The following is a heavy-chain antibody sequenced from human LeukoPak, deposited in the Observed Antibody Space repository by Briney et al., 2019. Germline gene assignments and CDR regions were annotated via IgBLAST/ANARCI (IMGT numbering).Heavy chain of an antibody. J-gene: IGHJ2*01. V-gene: IGHV4-34*01. CDR3: ARGSAKSDL. Sequence: PSEALSLTCAVYGGSFSGYYWSWIRQPPGKGLEWIGGINHSGSTNYNPSLKSRVTISVDTSKNQFSLKLSSVTAADTALYYCARGSAKSDLCGRGTLVTVSS. CDR1: GGSFSGYY. CDR2: INHSGST.